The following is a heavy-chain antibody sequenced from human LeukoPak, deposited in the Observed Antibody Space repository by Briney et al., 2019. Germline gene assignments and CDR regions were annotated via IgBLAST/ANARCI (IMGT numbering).Heavy chain of an antibody. J-gene: IGHJ4*02. CDR2: ISSSSSYI. V-gene: IGHV3-21*01. CDR3: VSQGRWS. Sequence: RSGGSLSLSCAASGFTFSSYSMNWVRLAPGKGLEWVLSISSSSSYIYYADSVKGRFTVSRANAKNSLYLQMNSLRAEDTAVYYCVSQGRWSWGQGTLVTVSS. CDR1: GFTFSSYS. D-gene: IGHD3-3*01.